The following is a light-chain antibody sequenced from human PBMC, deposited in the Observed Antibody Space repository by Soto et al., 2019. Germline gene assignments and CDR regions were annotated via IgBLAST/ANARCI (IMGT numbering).Light chain of an antibody. CDR3: QSYDSSLSAVV. CDR2: GNS. V-gene: IGLV1-40*01. CDR1: SSNIGAGYD. J-gene: IGLJ2*01. Sequence: QSVLTQPPSVSGAPGQSVTISFTGSSSNIGAGYDVHWYQQLPGTAPKLLIYGNSNRPSGVPDRFSGSKSGTSASLAITGLQAEDEADYYCQSYDSSLSAVVFGGGTKLTVL.